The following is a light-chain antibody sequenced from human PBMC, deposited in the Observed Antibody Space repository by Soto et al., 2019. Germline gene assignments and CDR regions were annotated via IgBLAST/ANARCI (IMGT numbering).Light chain of an antibody. V-gene: IGKV1-9*01. J-gene: IGKJ5*01. Sequence: DIQLTQSPSFLSASVGDRVTISCRASQGISNYLGWYQQKPGKAPKLVINAASTLQSGVPSRFSGSGSGTEYTPTISSLQPEDFATHYCQQFNDYPYTFGQGTRLEIK. CDR1: QGISNY. CDR2: AAS. CDR3: QQFNDYPYT.